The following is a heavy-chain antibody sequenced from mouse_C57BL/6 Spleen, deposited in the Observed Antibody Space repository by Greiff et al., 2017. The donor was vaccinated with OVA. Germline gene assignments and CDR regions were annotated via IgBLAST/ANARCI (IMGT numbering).Heavy chain of an antibody. CDR1: GYTFTSYW. Sequence: QVQLQQPGAELVKPGASVKVSCKASGYTFTSYWMHWVKQRPGQGLEWIGRIHPSDSDTNYNQKFKGKATLDVDKSSSTAYMQLSSLTSEDCAVYWCANYYGSSAFAYWGQGTLVTVSA. CDR2: IHPSDSDT. CDR3: ANYYGSSAFAY. D-gene: IGHD1-1*01. J-gene: IGHJ3*01. V-gene: IGHV1-74*01.